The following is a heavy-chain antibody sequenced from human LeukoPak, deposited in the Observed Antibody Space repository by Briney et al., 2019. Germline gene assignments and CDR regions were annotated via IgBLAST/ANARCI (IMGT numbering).Heavy chain of an antibody. Sequence: GASVKVSCKASGYTFATYGVSWVRQAPGQGLEWMGWISAYNGDTNFAPKFQGRVTMTTDTPTNTAYMELRSLKSDDTAMYYCARAPVYADHDYWGQGTLVTVSS. CDR3: ARAPVYADHDY. CDR2: ISAYNGDT. D-gene: IGHD4-17*01. J-gene: IGHJ4*02. CDR1: GYTFATYG. V-gene: IGHV1-18*01.